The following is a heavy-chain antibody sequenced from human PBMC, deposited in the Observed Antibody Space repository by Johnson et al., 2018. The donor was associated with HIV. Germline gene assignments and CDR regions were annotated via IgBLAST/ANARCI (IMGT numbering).Heavy chain of an antibody. CDR3: ARADGLVGDRSFDI. V-gene: IGHV3-20*04. CDR1: GFTFDDYG. J-gene: IGHJ3*02. Sequence: MQLVESGGGVVRPGGSLRLSCAASGFTFDDYGMSWVRQAPGKGLEWVYGINWNGGSTGYADSVKGRFTISRDNAQNSLYLQMNSLRAEDTALYYCARADGLVGDRSFDIWGQGTMVTVSS. CDR2: INWNGGST. D-gene: IGHD1-26*01.